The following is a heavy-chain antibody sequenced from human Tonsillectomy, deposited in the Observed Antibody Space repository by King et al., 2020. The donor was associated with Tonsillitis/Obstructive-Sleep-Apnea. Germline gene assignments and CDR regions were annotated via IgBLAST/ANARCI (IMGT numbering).Heavy chain of an antibody. Sequence: VQLQQWGAGLFKPSETLSLTCAVYGGSFSGYFWSWIRQPPGKGLEWIGEINHSGFTNYNPSLKSRVTISLDTSKNQFSLNLSSVTAADTAVYYCAREYFYHSSGYYDYWGQGTLVTVSS. CDR3: AREYFYHSSGYYDY. D-gene: IGHD3-22*01. J-gene: IGHJ4*02. CDR2: INHSGFT. CDR1: GGSFSGYF. V-gene: IGHV4-34*01.